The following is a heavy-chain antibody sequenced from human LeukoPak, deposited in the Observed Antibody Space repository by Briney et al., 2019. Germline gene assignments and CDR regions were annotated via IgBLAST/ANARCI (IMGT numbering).Heavy chain of an antibody. CDR2: IKPSGGST. J-gene: IGHJ4*02. CDR1: GYTFTSYY. V-gene: IGHV1-46*01. CDR3: ARGGTLDTVTTFDRFKFDY. Sequence: ASVKVSCKASGYTFTSYYMHWVRRAPGQGLEWMGIIKPSGGSTSYAQKFQGRVTMTRDTSTSTVYMELSSLRSEDTAVYYCARGGTLDTVTTFDRFKFDYWGQGTLVTVSS. D-gene: IGHD4-17*01.